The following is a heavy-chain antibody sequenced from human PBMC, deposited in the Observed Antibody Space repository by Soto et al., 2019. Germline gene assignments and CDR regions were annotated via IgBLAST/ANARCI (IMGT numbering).Heavy chain of an antibody. CDR2: ISGSGDST. CDR3: AREGALKPFSS. V-gene: IGHV3-23*01. CDR1: GFTFSSYGMTFSSYA. J-gene: IGHJ5*02. Sequence: GSLRLSCAASGFTFSSYGMTFSSYAMSWVRQAPGKGLEWVSTISGSGDSTYYADSVKGRFTISRDNSKNTLFLQMNSLRAGDTALYYCAREGALKPFSSWGQGALVTV.